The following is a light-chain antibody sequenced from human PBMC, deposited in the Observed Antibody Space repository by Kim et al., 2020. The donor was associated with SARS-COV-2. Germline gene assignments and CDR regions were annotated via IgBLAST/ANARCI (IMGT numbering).Light chain of an antibody. V-gene: IGLV3-1*01. CDR3: QAWDSSIWV. J-gene: IGLJ3*02. CDR1: KLGDKY. Sequence: VSPGQTASITCSGDKLGDKYACWYQQKPGQSPVLVIYQDSKRPSGIPGRFSGSNSGNTATLTISGTQAMDEADYYCQAWDSSIWVFGGGTQLTVL. CDR2: QDS.